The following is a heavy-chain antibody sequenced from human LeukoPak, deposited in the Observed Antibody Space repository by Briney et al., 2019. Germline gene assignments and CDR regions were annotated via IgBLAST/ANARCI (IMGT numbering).Heavy chain of an antibody. J-gene: IGHJ4*02. CDR1: GGALNCHY. Sequence: SETLSLTCSISGGALNCHYWSWIRQSPGKGLEWIAYIHYSGRTDYSPSLKSRVAISLDTSKTQVSLTMISVTAADTAVYYCATLRGSATAVFDTWGLGTRVTVSS. CDR3: ATLRGSATAVFDT. V-gene: IGHV4-59*08. CDR2: IHYSGRT. D-gene: IGHD2-21*02.